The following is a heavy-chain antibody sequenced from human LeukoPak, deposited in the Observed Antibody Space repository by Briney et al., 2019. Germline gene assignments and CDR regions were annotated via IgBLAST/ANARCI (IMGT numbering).Heavy chain of an antibody. CDR3: ARDSKRRQVGRDY. V-gene: IGHV3-20*04. CDR2: VNWNGGST. Sequence: GGSLRLSCAASGFTFEDYGMTWVRQGPGKGLEWVSGVNWNGGSTGYADSVKGRFTISRDNAKDSLYLQMNSLRAEDTAVYYCARDSKRRQVGRDYWGQGTLVTVSS. J-gene: IGHJ4*02. CDR1: GFTFEDYG. D-gene: IGHD2/OR15-2a*01.